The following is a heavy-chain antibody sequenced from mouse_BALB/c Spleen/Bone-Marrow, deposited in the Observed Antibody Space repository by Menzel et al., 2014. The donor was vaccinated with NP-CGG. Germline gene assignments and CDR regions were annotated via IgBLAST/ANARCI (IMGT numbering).Heavy chain of an antibody. CDR1: GFNIKDTY. CDR2: IDPANGNT. CDR3: ARYDYGVYFDY. V-gene: IGHV14-3*02. D-gene: IGHD2-4*01. Sequence: VQLQQSGAELVKPGASVKLSCTASGFNIKDTYMHWVKQRPEQGLEWIGRIDPANGNTKYDPKFQGKATITADTSSNTACLQLSSLTSEDTDVYYCARYDYGVYFDYWGQGTTLTVSS. J-gene: IGHJ2*01.